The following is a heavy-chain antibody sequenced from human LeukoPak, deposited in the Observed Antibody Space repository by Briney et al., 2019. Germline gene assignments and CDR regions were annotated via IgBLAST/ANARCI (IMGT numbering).Heavy chain of an antibody. CDR3: AKAASVTVTTSYMDV. CDR2: ISWDSGSI. D-gene: IGHD4-11*01. Sequence: PGGSLRLSCAASGFTFDDYAMHWVRQAPGKGLEWVSGISWDSGSIGYADSVKGRFTISRDNAKNSLYLQMNSLRAEDTALYYCAKAASVTVTTSYMDVWGKGTTVTVSS. J-gene: IGHJ6*03. V-gene: IGHV3-9*01. CDR1: GFTFDDYA.